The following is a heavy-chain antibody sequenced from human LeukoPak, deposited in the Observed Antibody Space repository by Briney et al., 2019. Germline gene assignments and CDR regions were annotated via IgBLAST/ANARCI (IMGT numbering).Heavy chain of an antibody. V-gene: IGHV3-30*04. CDR2: ISYDGSNK. Sequence: GGSLRLSCAASEFTFSNYAIHWVRQAPGKGLEWVAAISYDGSNKYYADSVKGRFTISRDNSINTLYLQMNSLRPEDTAVYFCARQAATLDYWGQGTLVTVSS. D-gene: IGHD6-25*01. CDR3: ARQAATLDY. CDR1: EFTFSNYA. J-gene: IGHJ4*02.